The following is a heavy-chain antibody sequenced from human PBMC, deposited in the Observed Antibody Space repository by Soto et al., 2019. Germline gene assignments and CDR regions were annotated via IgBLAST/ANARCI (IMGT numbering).Heavy chain of an antibody. CDR2: ISSSGDGT. CDR1: GFTFSTYA. Sequence: GGSLRLSCASSGFTFSTYAMILVRQAPGKGLEWVSGISSSGDGTYYTDSVKGRFTISRDNSKNTLYLQINSLRAEDTAVYYCAKNGVLVGTVNNYLDYWGQGPLVTVSS. J-gene: IGHJ4*02. CDR3: AKNGVLVGTVNNYLDY. D-gene: IGHD4-4*01. V-gene: IGHV3-23*01.